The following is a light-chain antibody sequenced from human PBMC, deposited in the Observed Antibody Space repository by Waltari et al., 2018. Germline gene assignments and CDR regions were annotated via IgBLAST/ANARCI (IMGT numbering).Light chain of an antibody. V-gene: IGKV1-9*01. Sequence: DIQLTQSPSFVSASVRDRVTITRRASQGINNHFDWYQQRPGKAPNLLIYNTATLQSGVPSRFSGSGSGTEFSLTISSLQPEDSTTYYCQQFHSYPLTFGQGTKVEIK. CDR3: QQFHSYPLT. J-gene: IGKJ1*01. CDR2: NTA. CDR1: QGINNH.